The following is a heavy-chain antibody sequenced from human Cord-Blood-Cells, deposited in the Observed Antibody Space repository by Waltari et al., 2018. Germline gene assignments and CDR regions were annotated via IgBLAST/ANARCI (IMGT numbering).Heavy chain of an antibody. Sequence: QAPGKGLEWMGGFDPEDGETIYAQKFQGRVTMTEDTSTDTAYMELSSLRSEDTAVYYCATARDPIMITFGGDAFDIWGQGTMVTVSS. CDR2: FDPEDGET. CDR3: ATARDPIMITFGGDAFDI. D-gene: IGHD3-16*01. J-gene: IGHJ3*02. V-gene: IGHV1-24*01.